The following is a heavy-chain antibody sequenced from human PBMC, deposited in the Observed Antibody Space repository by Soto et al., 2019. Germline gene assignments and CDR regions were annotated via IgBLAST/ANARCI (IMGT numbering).Heavy chain of an antibody. CDR3: TKNSAYALDY. CDR2: IHHSGGT. Sequence: QVQLQESGPGLLKPSGTLSLSCAVSGGSVSNNKWWSWVRQSPGNGLEWIGEIHHSGGTSYNPSLESRATLSVDKSKNELSLRLNYVTAADTAVYYCTKNSAYALDYWGLGILVTVSS. V-gene: IGHV4-4*02. D-gene: IGHD5-12*01. J-gene: IGHJ4*02. CDR1: GGSVSNNKW.